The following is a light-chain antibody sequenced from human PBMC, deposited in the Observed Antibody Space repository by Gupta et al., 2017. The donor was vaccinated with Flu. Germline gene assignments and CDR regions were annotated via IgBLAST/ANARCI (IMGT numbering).Light chain of an antibody. Sequence: QSALTQPASVSGSPGQSLTISCTGTSSDVGGYNYVSWYQQHPGKAPKLMIYEVINRPSGVSNRFSGSKSGNTASLTISGLKAEDEADYYCSSYTSSNSLEFGGGTKLTVL. CDR3: SSYTSSNSLE. J-gene: IGLJ3*02. CDR2: EVI. CDR1: SSDVGGYNY. V-gene: IGLV2-14*01.